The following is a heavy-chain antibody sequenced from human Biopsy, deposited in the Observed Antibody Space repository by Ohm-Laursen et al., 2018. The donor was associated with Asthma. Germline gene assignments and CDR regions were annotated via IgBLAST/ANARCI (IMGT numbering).Heavy chain of an antibody. J-gene: IGHJ4*02. D-gene: IGHD5-12*01. CDR2: TYYRSTWST. CDR3: ARVDVAATIIDY. V-gene: IGHV6-1*01. CDR1: GDSVSSNSAT. Sequence: QTLSLTCAISGDSVSSNSATWNWIRQSPSRGLEWLGRTYYRSTWSTDYTVSLKSRMSIVPDTSKNHVCLQLNSVTPEDTAVCYCARVDVAATIIDYWGQGIPVTVSS.